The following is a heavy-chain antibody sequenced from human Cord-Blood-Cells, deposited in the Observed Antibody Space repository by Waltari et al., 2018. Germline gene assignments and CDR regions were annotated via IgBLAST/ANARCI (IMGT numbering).Heavy chain of an antibody. CDR2: INSDGSST. Sequence: EVQLVESGGGLVQPGGSLRLSCAASGLSFRRYWMHWVRQAPGKGLVWVSRINSDGSSTSYADSVKGRFTISRDNAKNTLYLQMNSLRAEDTAVYYCARAGIADAFDIWGQGTMVTVSS. J-gene: IGHJ3*02. CDR3: ARAGIADAFDI. V-gene: IGHV3-74*01. D-gene: IGHD6-13*01. CDR1: GLSFRRYW.